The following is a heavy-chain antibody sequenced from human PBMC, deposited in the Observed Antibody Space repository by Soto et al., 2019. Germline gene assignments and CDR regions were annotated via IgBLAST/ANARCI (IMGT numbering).Heavy chain of an antibody. CDR1: GFTVSSNY. CDR3: ARVLRAPPYYYMDV. CDR2: IYNGDTA. V-gene: IGHV3-53*04. J-gene: IGHJ6*03. Sequence: GGSLRLSCVASGFTVSSNYMSWVRQAPGKGLEGVSVIYNGDTADYAESVKGRFTISRHNSKNTLYLQMYSVRPEDTAVYYCARVLRAPPYYYMDVWGKGTTVTVSS.